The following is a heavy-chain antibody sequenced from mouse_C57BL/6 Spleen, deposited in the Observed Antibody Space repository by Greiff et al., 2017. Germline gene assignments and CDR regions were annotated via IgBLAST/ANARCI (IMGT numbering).Heavy chain of an antibody. Sequence: QVQLQQPGAELVKPGASVKMSCKASGYTFPSYWITWVKQRPGQGLEWIGYIYPGSGSINYNEKFKSKATLTEDTSSSTAYMQLSRLTSEDSAVDFCARGEGWGEYYAMDYWGQGTSVTVSS. V-gene: IGHV1-55*01. J-gene: IGHJ4*01. D-gene: IGHD2-13*01. CDR3: ARGEGWGEYYAMDY. CDR2: IYPGSGSI. CDR1: GYTFPSYW.